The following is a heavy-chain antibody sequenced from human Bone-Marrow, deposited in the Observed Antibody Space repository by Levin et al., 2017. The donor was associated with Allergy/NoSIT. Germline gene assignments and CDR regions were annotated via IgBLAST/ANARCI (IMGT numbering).Heavy chain of an antibody. Sequence: GGSLRLSCAASGFTFSSYWMHWVRQAPGKGLVWVSRINSDGSSTSYADSVRGPFTISRDNAKDTLYLQMNSLRAEDTAVYYCARARTTTSYAFDILGQGTMVTVSS. CDR2: INSDGSST. V-gene: IGHV3-74*01. CDR1: GFTFSSYW. CDR3: ARARTTTSYAFDI. D-gene: IGHD4-17*01. J-gene: IGHJ3*02.